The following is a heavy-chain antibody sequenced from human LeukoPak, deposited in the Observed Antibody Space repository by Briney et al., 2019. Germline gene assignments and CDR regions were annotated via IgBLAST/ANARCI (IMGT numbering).Heavy chain of an antibody. CDR3: ARGIVATIGGDY. V-gene: IGHV3-21*01. CDR1: GFTFSSYS. Sequence: GRSLRLSCAASGFTFSSYSMNWVRQAPGKGLEWGSSISSSSSYIYYADSVKGRFTISRDNAKNSLYLQMNSLRAEDTAVYYCARGIVATIGGDYWGEGTLVTVSS. D-gene: IGHD5-12*01. CDR2: ISSSSSYI. J-gene: IGHJ4*02.